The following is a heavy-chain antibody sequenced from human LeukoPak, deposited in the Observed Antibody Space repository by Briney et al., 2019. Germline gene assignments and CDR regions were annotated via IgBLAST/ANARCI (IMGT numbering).Heavy chain of an antibody. V-gene: IGHV3-33*06. J-gene: IGHJ1*01. CDR3: AKDAQRGFDYSNSLQN. CDR2: IWSDGSDK. Sequence: GGSLRLSCAASGFTFSHYGMHWVRQTPGAGLEWVAVIWSDGSDKYYAKSVKGRFTISRDNPKNSLFLQMNSLRAEDTAVYYCAKDAQRGFDYSNSLQNWGQGILVTVSS. D-gene: IGHD4-11*01. CDR1: GFTFSHYG.